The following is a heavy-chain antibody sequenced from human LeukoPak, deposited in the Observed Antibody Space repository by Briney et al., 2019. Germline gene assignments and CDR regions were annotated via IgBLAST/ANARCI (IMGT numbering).Heavy chain of an antibody. CDR2: IYYSGST. V-gene: IGHV4-39*01. D-gene: IGHD3-10*01. CDR1: GGSVRSSNSY. CDR3: ARQTMVRGGDY. Sequence: PSETLSLTCTVSGGSVRSSNSYWGWIRQPPGKGLEWIGSIYYSGSTYYNPSLKSRVTISVDTSKNQFSLKLSSVTAADTAVYYCARQTMVRGGDYWGQGTLVTVSS. J-gene: IGHJ4*02.